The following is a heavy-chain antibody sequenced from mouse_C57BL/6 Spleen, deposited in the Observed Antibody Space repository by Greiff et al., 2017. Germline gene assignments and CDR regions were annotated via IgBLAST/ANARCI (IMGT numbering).Heavy chain of an antibody. CDR2: ILPGSGST. V-gene: IGHV1-9*01. J-gene: IGHJ3*01. Sequence: VKLQESGAELMKPGASVKLSCKATGYTFTGYWIEWVKQRPGHGLEWIGEILPGSGSTNYNEKFKGKATFTADTSSNTAYMQLSSLTTEDSAIYDCARGSYDDYDGGPFAYWGQGTLVTVSA. D-gene: IGHD2-4*01. CDR3: ARGSYDDYDGGPFAY. CDR1: GYTFTGYW.